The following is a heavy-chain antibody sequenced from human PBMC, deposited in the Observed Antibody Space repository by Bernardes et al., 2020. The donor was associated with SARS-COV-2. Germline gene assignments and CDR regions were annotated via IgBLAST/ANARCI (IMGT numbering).Heavy chain of an antibody. V-gene: IGHV1-2*02. CDR3: ARTGRIVGAAHDKEDAFDM. D-gene: IGHD1-26*01. Sequence: ASVKVSCKTSGYTFTGYYLHWVRQAPGRGPEWMGWITPDNGGTNYAQNFQARVTMTRDTSITTAYMELNRLTSVDTALYYCARTGRIVGAAHDKEDAFDMWGQGTMVTVSS. CDR1: GYTFTGYY. CDR2: ITPDNGGT. J-gene: IGHJ3*02.